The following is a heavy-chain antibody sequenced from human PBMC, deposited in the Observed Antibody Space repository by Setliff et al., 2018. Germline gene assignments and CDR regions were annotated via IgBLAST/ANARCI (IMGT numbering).Heavy chain of an antibody. CDR3: ARNWVTAQHYYYGMDV. V-gene: IGHV3-7*01. J-gene: IGHJ6*02. CDR1: GFTFGDYA. Sequence: GESLKISCTASGFTFGDYAMSWVRQALGKGLEWVANIKQDGSEKFYGDSVKGRFTISRDNSKNTLYLQMDSLRAEDTAVYYCARNWVTAQHYYYGMDVWGQGTTVTVSS. CDR2: IKQDGSEK. D-gene: IGHD2-21*02.